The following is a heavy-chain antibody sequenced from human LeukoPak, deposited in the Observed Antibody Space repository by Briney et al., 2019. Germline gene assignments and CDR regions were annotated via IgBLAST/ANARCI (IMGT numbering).Heavy chain of an antibody. J-gene: IGHJ4*02. CDR1: GGSISSSSYY. CDR2: IYYSGST. V-gene: IGHV4-39*07. Sequence: SETLSLTCTVSGGSISSSSYYWGWIRQPPGKGLEWIGSIYYSGSTYYNPSLESRVTISVDTSKNQFSLKLSSVTAADTAVYYCARVSSPEYYFDYWGQGTLVTVSS. CDR3: ARVSSPEYYFDY. D-gene: IGHD6-6*01.